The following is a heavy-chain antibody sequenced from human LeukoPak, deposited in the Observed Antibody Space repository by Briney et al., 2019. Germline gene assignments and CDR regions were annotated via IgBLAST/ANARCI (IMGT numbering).Heavy chain of an antibody. CDR3: ARGGGMDRFTD. CDR2: IIPILVIA. Sequence: SVKISSKASGGTFTSSAISWVRQAPGQGLEWMGRIIPILVIANSAQKFKGRVTITADKSTSTAYMELSSLRSEDTAVYYCARGGGMDRFTDWGQGTLVTVSS. J-gene: IGHJ4*02. V-gene: IGHV1-69*04. CDR1: GGTFTSSA. D-gene: IGHD2-2*03.